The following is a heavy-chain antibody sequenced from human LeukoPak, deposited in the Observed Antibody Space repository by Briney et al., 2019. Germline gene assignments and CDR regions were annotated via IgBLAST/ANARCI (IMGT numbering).Heavy chain of an antibody. CDR3: ARGPLDLSCGDYVEAFYFDY. D-gene: IGHD4-17*01. J-gene: IGHJ4*02. CDR2: INHSGST. CDR1: GGSFSGYY. V-gene: IGHV4-34*01. Sequence: SETLSLTCAVYGGSFSGYYWSWIRQPPGKGLEWIGEINHSGSTNYNPSLKSRVTISVDTSKNQFSLKLSSVTAADTAVYYCARGPLDLSCGDYVEAFYFDYWGQGTLVTVSS.